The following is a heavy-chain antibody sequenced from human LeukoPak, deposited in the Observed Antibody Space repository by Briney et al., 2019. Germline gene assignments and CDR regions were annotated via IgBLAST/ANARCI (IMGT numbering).Heavy chain of an antibody. D-gene: IGHD6-13*01. CDR2: INWNGGST. CDR3: ARDSDRYSSSWVDY. Sequence: GGSLRLSCAASGFTFDDYGMSWVRQAPGKGLEWVSGINWNGGSTGYADSVKGRFTISRDNAKNSLYLQMNSLRAEDTAVYYCARDSDRYSSSWVDYWGQGTLVTVSS. CDR1: GFTFDDYG. V-gene: IGHV3-20*04. J-gene: IGHJ4*02.